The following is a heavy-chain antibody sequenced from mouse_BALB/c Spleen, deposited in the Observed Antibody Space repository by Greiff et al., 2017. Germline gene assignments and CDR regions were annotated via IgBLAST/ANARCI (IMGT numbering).Heavy chain of an antibody. CDR3: ARKAGGNPYFDY. J-gene: IGHJ2*01. CDR2: ISYDGSN. V-gene: IGHV3-6*02. CDR1: GYSITSGYY. D-gene: IGHD1-1*02. Sequence: EVKLMESGPGLVKPSQSLSLTCSVTGYSITSGYYWNWIRQFPGNKLEWMGYISYDGSNNYNPSLKNRISITRDTSKNQFFLKLNSVTTEDTATYYCARKAGGNPYFDYWGQGTTLTVSS.